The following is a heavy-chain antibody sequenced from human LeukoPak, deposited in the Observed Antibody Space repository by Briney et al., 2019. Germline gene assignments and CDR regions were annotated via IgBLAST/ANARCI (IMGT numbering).Heavy chain of an antibody. CDR3: ANWYYYENGAYWC. V-gene: IGHV3-23*01. Sequence: GGSLRLSCAASGFTFSNYGMSWVRQAQGKGLEWVSAMTDSGNTFYADSVKGRFTISRDNSRNTLYLQMNSLRAEDTAVYYCANWYYYENGAYWCWGQGTLVTVSS. CDR2: MTDSGNT. D-gene: IGHD3-22*01. CDR1: GFTFSNYG. J-gene: IGHJ4*02.